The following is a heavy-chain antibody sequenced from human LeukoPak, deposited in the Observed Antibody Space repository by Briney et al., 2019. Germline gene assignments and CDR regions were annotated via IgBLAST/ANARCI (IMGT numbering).Heavy chain of an antibody. CDR1: GFSLTTSGVA. CDR3: AHRSKGGSYYGGIDY. CDR2: IYWNDDK. Sequence: ESGPTLVKPTQTLTLTCTFSGFSLTTSGVAVGWIRQPPGKALEWLAIIYWNDDKRYSPSLKSRLTITKDTSNNQVVLTMTNMDPVDTATYYCAHRSKGGSYYGGIDYWGQGTLVTVSS. J-gene: IGHJ4*02. D-gene: IGHD1-26*01. V-gene: IGHV2-5*01.